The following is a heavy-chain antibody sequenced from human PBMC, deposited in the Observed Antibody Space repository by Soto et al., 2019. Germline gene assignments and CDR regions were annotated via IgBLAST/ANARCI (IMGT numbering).Heavy chain of an antibody. CDR3: ARGGTGHMDV. J-gene: IGHJ6*03. Sequence: QVQLQQWGAGLLQPSETLSLTCAVYGGSFSDYYWSWIRQPPGKGLEWIGEINHSGSTNYNPSLKSRVTMSVDTSENQFSLRLSSLTAADTAIYFCARGGTGHMDVWGKGITVTVSS. V-gene: IGHV4-34*01. CDR1: GGSFSDYY. CDR2: INHSGST.